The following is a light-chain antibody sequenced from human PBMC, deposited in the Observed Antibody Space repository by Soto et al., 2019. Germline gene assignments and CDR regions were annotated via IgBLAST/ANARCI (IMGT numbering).Light chain of an antibody. CDR1: SSNIGSNY. CDR2: RNN. Sequence: QSVLTQPPSASGTPGQRVTISCSGSSSNIGSNYVYWYQQLQGTAPKLLIYRNNQRPSGVPDRFSGSKSGTSASLAISGLRSEDEADYYCAAWDDSLSGWVFGGGTKLTVL. V-gene: IGLV1-47*01. CDR3: AAWDDSLSGWV. J-gene: IGLJ3*02.